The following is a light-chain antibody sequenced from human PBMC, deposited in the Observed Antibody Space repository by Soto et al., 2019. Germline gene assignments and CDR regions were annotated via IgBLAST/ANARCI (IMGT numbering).Light chain of an antibody. Sequence: DIQMTQSPSSLSASVGDRVTITCRATQDISNYLAWYQQKPGKLPELLIYAASTLQSGFPSRFSGSGSGTDFTLTISSLQPEDVATYYCQKYDSAPWTFGQGTNVEI. CDR1: QDISNY. V-gene: IGKV1-27*01. CDR3: QKYDSAPWT. CDR2: AAS. J-gene: IGKJ1*01.